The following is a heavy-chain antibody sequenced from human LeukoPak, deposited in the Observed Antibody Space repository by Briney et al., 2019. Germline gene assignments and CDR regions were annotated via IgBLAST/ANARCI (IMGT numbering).Heavy chain of an antibody. D-gene: IGHD3-22*01. CDR2: IYYSGST. V-gene: IGHV4-59*12. CDR3: ARDQFPYYYDSSGYYLAFDI. CDR1: GGSISSYY. J-gene: IGHJ3*02. Sequence: SETLSLTCTVSGGSISSYYWSWIRQPPGKGLEWIGYIYYSGSTNYNPSLKSRVTISVDTSKNQFSLKLSSVTAADTAVYYCARDQFPYYYDSSGYYLAFDIWGQGTMVTVSS.